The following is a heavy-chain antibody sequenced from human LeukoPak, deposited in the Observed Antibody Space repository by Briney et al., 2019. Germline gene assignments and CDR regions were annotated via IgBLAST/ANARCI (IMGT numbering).Heavy chain of an antibody. CDR3: ARDYTGYFP. V-gene: IGHV3-7*03. D-gene: IGHD3-9*01. CDR2: IKTDGSEK. J-gene: IGHJ5*02. CDR1: GFTFSSYA. Sequence: PGGSLRLSCAASGFTFSSYAMHWVRQAPGKGLEWVANIKTDGSEKYYVDSVKGRFTISRDNAKNSLYLQMNSLRAEDTAVYYCARDYTGYFPWGQGTLVIVSS.